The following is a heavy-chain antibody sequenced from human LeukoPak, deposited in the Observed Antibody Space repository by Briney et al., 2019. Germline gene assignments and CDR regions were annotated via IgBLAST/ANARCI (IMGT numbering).Heavy chain of an antibody. CDR3: VRNVGYCSNTDCYYWFDP. J-gene: IGHJ5*02. D-gene: IGHD2-2*01. V-gene: IGHV4-34*01. CDR1: GGSFSGNY. Sequence: PSETLSLTCAVYGGSFSGNYWSWIRQPPGKGLEWIGEINQSGSTNSNPSLTSRVTISVDTSKDQFSLKLSSVTAADTALYFCVRNVGYCSNTDCYYWFDPWGQGTLVTVSS. CDR2: INQSGST.